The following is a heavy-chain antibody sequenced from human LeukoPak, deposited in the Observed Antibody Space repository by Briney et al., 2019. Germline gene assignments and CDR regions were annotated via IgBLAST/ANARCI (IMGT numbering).Heavy chain of an antibody. D-gene: IGHD3-9*01. CDR3: ARGVVYDILTGYHYYYYYYYMDV. CDR1: GFTFSSYW. CDR2: ISSSGSTI. Sequence: GGSLRLSCAASGFTFSSYWMSWVRQAPGKGLEWVSYISSSGSTIYYADSVKGRFTISRDNAKNSLYLQMNSLRAEDTAVYYCARGVVYDILTGYHYYYYYYYMDVWGKGTTVTISS. V-gene: IGHV3-48*04. J-gene: IGHJ6*03.